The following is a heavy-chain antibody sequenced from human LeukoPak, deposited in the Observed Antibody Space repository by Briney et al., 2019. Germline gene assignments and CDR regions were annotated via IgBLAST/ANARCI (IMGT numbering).Heavy chain of an antibody. CDR1: GASISSSTYY. CDR2: IYYSGNT. CDR3: ARQWKY. D-gene: IGHD1-1*01. Sequence: SETLSLTCTVSGASISSSTYYWGWIRQPPGKGLEWIGSIYYSGNTYCNPSLQSRVTISVDTSKNQFSLKLTSVTAADTAVYYCARQWKYWGQGTLVTVSS. J-gene: IGHJ4*02. V-gene: IGHV4-39*01.